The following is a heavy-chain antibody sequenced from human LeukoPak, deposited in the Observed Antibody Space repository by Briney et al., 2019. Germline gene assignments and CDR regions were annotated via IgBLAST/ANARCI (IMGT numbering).Heavy chain of an antibody. J-gene: IGHJ5*02. CDR2: INPNSGGT. CDR1: GYTFTGYY. Sequence: ASVKVSCKASGYTFTGYYMHWVRQAPGQGLEWMGWINPNSGGTNYAQKFQGRVTMTRDTSISTAYMELSRLRSDDTAVYYCARGYRYCSSTSCPQYNWFDPWGQGTLVTVSS. D-gene: IGHD2-2*01. CDR3: ARGYRYCSSTSCPQYNWFDP. V-gene: IGHV1-2*02.